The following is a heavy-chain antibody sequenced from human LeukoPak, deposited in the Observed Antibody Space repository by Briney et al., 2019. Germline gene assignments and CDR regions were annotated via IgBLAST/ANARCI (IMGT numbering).Heavy chain of an antibody. CDR1: GYTFTSYG. D-gene: IGHD2-2*02. V-gene: IGHV1-18*01. J-gene: IGHJ4*02. Sequence: GASVKVSCTASGYTFTSYGISWVRQAPGQGLEWMGWISAYNGNTNYAQKLQGRVTMTTDTSTSTAYMELRSLRSDDTAVYYCVWLDQLLYTAEDYWGQGTLVTVSS. CDR3: VWLDQLLYTAEDY. CDR2: ISAYNGNT.